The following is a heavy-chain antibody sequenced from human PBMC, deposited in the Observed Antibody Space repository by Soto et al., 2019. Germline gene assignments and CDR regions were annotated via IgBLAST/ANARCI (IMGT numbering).Heavy chain of an antibody. CDR2: ISGRGGST. CDR3: AKVVIPDRVATFPDY. Sequence: GGSLRLSXAASGFTFSSYAMSWVRQAAGKGLEWVSAISGRGGSTYYADSVKGRFTISRDNSKNTLYLQMNSLRAEDTAVYYCAKVVIPDRVATFPDYWGQGTLVTVSS. CDR1: GFTFSSYA. D-gene: IGHD5-12*01. V-gene: IGHV3-23*01. J-gene: IGHJ4*02.